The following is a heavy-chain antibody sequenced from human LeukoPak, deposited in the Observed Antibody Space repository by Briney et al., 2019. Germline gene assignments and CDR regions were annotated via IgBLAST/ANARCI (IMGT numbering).Heavy chain of an antibody. CDR3: ARMFLSGDGHKVGYFDY. J-gene: IGHJ4*02. V-gene: IGHV3-66*01. Sequence: PGGSLRLSCAASGLTVSSSYMNWVRQAPGKGPEWVSLIYSSARTYYTDYVKGRFTISRANSKISLYLLMNSLSAEDTAVYYCARMFLSGDGHKVGYFDYWGQGTLVTVSS. CDR2: IYSSART. D-gene: IGHD5-24*01. CDR1: GLTVSSSY.